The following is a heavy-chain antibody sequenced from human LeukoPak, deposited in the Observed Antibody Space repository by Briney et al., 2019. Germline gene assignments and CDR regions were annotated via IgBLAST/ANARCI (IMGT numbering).Heavy chain of an antibody. CDR2: MNPNSGNT. J-gene: IGHJ4*02. V-gene: IGHV1-8*03. CDR3: AREKSSSWTPFDY. D-gene: IGHD6-13*01. CDR1: GYTFTSYD. Sequence: ASVKVSCKASGYTFTSYDINWVRQATGQGLEWMGWMNPNSGNTGYAQKFQGRVTITRNTSISTAYMELSSLRSEDTAVYYCAREKSSSWTPFDYWGQGTLVTVSS.